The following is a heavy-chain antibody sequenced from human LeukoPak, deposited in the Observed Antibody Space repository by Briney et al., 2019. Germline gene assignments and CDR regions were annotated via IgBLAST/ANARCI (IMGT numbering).Heavy chain of an antibody. Sequence: ASVKVSCKASGGTFSSYAISWVRQAPGQGLEWMGGIIPIFGTANYAQKFQGRVTITADESTSTAYMELSSLRSGDTAVYYCARDKVPHCSSTSCYVSYYYYGMDVWGKGTTVTVSS. V-gene: IGHV1-69*13. J-gene: IGHJ6*04. CDR1: GGTFSSYA. CDR2: IIPIFGTA. CDR3: ARDKVPHCSSTSCYVSYYYYGMDV. D-gene: IGHD2-2*01.